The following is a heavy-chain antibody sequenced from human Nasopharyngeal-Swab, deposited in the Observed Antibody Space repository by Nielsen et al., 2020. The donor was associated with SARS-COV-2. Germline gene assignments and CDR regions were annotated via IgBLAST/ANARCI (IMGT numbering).Heavy chain of an antibody. CDR3: ARSRYTSSWYGVRNWFDP. CDR1: GGSFSGYY. J-gene: IGHJ5*02. D-gene: IGHD6-13*01. CDR2: INHSGST. Sequence: SETLSLTCAVYGGSFSGYYWNWIRKPQGKGLEWIGEINHSGSTNYNPSLKSRVTISLDTSKNQFSLKLSSVTAADTAVYYCARSRYTSSWYGVRNWFDPWGQGTLVTVSS. V-gene: IGHV4-34*01.